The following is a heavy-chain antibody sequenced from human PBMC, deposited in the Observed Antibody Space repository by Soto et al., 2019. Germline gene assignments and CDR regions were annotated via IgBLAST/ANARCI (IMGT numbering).Heavy chain of an antibody. CDR2: ISADGATT. J-gene: IGHJ4*02. CDR1: GFNFSSHN. V-gene: IGHV3-64D*09. CDR3: VRGADLL. Sequence: GVSIRHPSSASGFNFSSHNMHWVRQALGKGLEAVSAISADGATTYYTDSTKGRFIISRDNSKNMVFLQMSSRRGEDTAVYYCVRGADLLCGQGSRVTVSS.